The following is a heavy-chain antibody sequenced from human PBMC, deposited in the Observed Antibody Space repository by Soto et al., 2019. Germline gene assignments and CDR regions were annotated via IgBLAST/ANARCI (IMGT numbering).Heavy chain of an antibody. V-gene: IGHV4-59*01. CDR2: TNHRGST. CDR1: GVSIGSYS. J-gene: IGHJ4*02. D-gene: IGHD6-25*01. CDR3: ARIGGYHGPLDY. Sequence: PSVTWSLTCSVSGVSIGSYSWIWIRQAPGRGLEWIVYTNHRGSTNYSPSLKSRVAISLDTSENQFSLKVNSVTAADTAVYYCARIGGYHGPLDYWGQGTPVTVSS.